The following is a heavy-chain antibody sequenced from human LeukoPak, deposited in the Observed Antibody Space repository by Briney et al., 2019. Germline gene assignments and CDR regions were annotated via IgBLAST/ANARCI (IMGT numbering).Heavy chain of an antibody. Sequence: GGSLRLSCTTSGITFSNSWMSWVRQAPGKGLEWVATIRPDGSEGYYADSVRGRFTVSRDNSKNSFYLQMSSLRAEDTGVFYCARDVAYSAFDYWGQGTLVTVSS. D-gene: IGHD2-21*01. CDR3: ARDVAYSAFDY. CDR1: GITFSNSW. CDR2: IRPDGSEG. J-gene: IGHJ4*02. V-gene: IGHV3-7*01.